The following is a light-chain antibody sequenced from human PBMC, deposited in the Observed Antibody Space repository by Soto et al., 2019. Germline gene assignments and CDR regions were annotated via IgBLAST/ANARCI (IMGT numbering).Light chain of an antibody. Sequence: QSVLTQPPSVSGAPGQRVTISCTGSSSNIGAHYDVHWYQQLPGTAPRLLIYSKTIRPSGVPVRFSASQSGTSAFLAITGLQAEDEADYYCQSYDSSLSAVVFGGGTKLTVL. J-gene: IGLJ2*01. CDR1: SSNIGAHYD. V-gene: IGLV1-40*01. CDR2: SKT. CDR3: QSYDSSLSAVV.